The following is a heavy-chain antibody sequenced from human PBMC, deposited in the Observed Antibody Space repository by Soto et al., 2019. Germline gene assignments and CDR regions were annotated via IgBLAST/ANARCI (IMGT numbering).Heavy chain of an antibody. D-gene: IGHD2-2*02. V-gene: IGHV1-69*13. Sequence: SVKVSCKASGGTFSSYAISWVRQAPGQGLEWMGGIIPIFGTANYAQKFQGRVTITADESTSTAYMELSSLRSEDTAVYYCARETLYHYCSSTSCYTGYFDYWGQGTLVTVSS. CDR1: GGTFSSYA. CDR3: ARETLYHYCSSTSCYTGYFDY. CDR2: IIPIFGTA. J-gene: IGHJ4*02.